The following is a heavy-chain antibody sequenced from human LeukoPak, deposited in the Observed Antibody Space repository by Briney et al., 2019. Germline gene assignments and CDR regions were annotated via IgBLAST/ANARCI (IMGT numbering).Heavy chain of an antibody. V-gene: IGHV3-33*01. CDR1: GFTFSNYG. Sequence: GGSLRLSCAASGFTFSNYGMHWVRQAPGKGLAWVAVIWYDGSNKYYADSVKGRFTISRDNAKNTLYLQMNSLRAEDTAVFYCARYDEDNRYFDHWGQGTLVTVSS. D-gene: IGHD1-14*01. CDR3: ARYDEDNRYFDH. CDR2: IWYDGSNK. J-gene: IGHJ4*02.